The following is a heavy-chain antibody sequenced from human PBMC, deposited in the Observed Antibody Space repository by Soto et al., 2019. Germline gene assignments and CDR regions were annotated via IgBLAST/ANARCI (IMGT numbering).Heavy chain of an antibody. V-gene: IGHV3-48*02. Sequence: EVQLVESGGGLVQPGGSLRLSCAASGFTFSTYSMNWVRQAPGKGLEWISYITGSSTTIYYADSVKGRFTISRDNAKNSLYLQMNNLRDEETAMYYCARDNGMAGSFDPWGQGTLVTVSS. CDR3: ARDNGMAGSFDP. CDR1: GFTFSTYS. CDR2: ITGSSTTI. J-gene: IGHJ5*02.